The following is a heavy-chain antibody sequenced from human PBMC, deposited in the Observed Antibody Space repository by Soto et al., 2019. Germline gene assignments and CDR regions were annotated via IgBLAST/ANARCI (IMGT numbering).Heavy chain of an antibody. CDR1: GFSITNTW. CDR3: NSYPDFWGGHTPL. Sequence: VQLVESGGGLVQPGGSLRLSCAASGFSITNTWMHWVRQAPGKGLEWVGRVKSKADGGTADYAAPVKGRFTVSRDDSKNTQYLQMNSLKMDDTAVYYCNSYPDFWGGHTPLWGQGTLVTVSS. V-gene: IGHV3-15*07. J-gene: IGHJ4*02. D-gene: IGHD3-3*01. CDR2: VKSKADGGTA.